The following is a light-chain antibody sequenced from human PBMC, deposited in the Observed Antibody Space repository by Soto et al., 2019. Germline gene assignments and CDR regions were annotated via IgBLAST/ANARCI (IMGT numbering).Light chain of an antibody. J-gene: IGLJ3*02. V-gene: IGLV2-14*01. Sequence: QSALTQPASVSGSPGQSITISCTGTSSDVGGYNYVSWYQQHPGKAPKLMIYDVSNRPSVVSNRFSGSKSGNTASLTISGLQAEDEADYYCSSYTSSSTWVFGGGTKLTV. CDR1: SSDVGGYNY. CDR3: SSYTSSSTWV. CDR2: DVS.